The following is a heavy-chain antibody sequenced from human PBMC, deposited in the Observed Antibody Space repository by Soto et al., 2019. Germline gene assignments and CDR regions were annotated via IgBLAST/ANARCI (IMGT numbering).Heavy chain of an antibody. CDR2: ISAYNGNT. CDR3: ARGPGANVCPPTHYYGSGSYCYYFDY. J-gene: IGHJ4*02. D-gene: IGHD3-10*01. Sequence: ASVKVSCKASGYTFTSYGISWVRQAPGQGLEWMGWISAYNGNTNYAQKLQGRVTMTTDTSTSTAYMELRSLRSDDTAVYYCARGPGANVCPPTHYYGSGSYCYYFDYWGQGTLVTVSS. CDR1: GYTFTSYG. V-gene: IGHV1-18*01.